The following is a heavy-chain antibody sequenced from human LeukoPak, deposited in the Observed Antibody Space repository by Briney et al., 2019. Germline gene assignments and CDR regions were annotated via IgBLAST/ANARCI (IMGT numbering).Heavy chain of an antibody. CDR3: AKAFAFVGANFFDY. CDR1: GFTFSIYA. Sequence: GGSLRLSCAASGFTFSIYAMSWVRQAPGKGLEWVSAIGDTTYYADSVEGRFTISRDNSKNTLYLQMNSLRAEDAAIYYCAKAFAFVGANFFDYWGQGALVTVSS. D-gene: IGHD1-26*01. CDR2: IGDTT. V-gene: IGHV3-23*01. J-gene: IGHJ4*02.